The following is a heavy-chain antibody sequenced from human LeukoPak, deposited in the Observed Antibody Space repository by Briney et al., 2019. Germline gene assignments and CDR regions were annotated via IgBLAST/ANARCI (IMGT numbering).Heavy chain of an antibody. Sequence: SETLSLTCTVSGGAISSYYWSWIRQPPGKGLEWIGYLSYSGITNYNPSLKSRVTLSVDTSKKQLSLKLTSVTAADTAMYYCARAPRKAWFDPWGQGTLVTVSS. J-gene: IGHJ5*02. CDR2: LSYSGIT. CDR1: GGAISSYY. D-gene: IGHD1-14*01. V-gene: IGHV4-59*01. CDR3: ARAPRKAWFDP.